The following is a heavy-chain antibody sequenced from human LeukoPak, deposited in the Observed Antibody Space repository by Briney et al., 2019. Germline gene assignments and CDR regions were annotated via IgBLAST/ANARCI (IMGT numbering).Heavy chain of an antibody. CDR1: GGSFSGYY. J-gene: IGHJ6*02. V-gene: IGHV4-34*01. CDR2: INHSGST. D-gene: IGHD4-11*01. CDR3: ALTTLGYYGMDV. Sequence: PSETLSLTCAVYGGSFSGYYWSWIRQPPGKGLEWIGEINHSGSTNYNPSLKSRVTTSVDTSKNQFSLKLSSVTAADTAVYYCALTTLGYYGMDVWGQGTTVTVSS.